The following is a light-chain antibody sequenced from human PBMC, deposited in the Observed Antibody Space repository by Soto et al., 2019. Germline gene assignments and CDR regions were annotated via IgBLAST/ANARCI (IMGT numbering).Light chain of an antibody. V-gene: IGLV2-14*03. Sequence: QSALTQPPSVSGSPGQSITISCTGSSSDIGGHNYVTWYQQHPGKVPKLLIYDVTSRPSGVSSRSSGSKSGNTASLTISGLQDEDESDYCCCSYADGDTLVVFGGGTKVTVL. CDR3: CSYADGDTLVV. CDR2: DVT. J-gene: IGLJ2*01. CDR1: SSDIGGHNY.